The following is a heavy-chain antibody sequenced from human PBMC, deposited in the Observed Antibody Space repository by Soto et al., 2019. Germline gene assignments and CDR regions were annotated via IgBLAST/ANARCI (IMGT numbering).Heavy chain of an antibody. CDR3: ARQDNYYDSSGYYLGYFQH. J-gene: IGHJ1*01. V-gene: IGHV5-10-1*01. CDR2: IDPSDSYT. D-gene: IGHD3-22*01. CDR1: GYSFTSYC. Sequence: GESLKISCKGSGYSFTSYCISWVRQMPGKGQEWSGRIDPSDSYTNYSQSFQGHVTISADKSISTAYLQWSSLKASDTAMYYCARQDNYYDSSGYYLGYFQHWGQGTLVTVSS.